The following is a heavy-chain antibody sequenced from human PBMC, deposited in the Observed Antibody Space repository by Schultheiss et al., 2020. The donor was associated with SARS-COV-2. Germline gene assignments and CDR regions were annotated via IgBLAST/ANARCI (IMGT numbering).Heavy chain of an antibody. CDR1: GFTFSSYE. V-gene: IGHV3-30*04. CDR3: ARDRNAKYYYYGMDV. Sequence: GGSLRLSCAASGFTFSSYEMNWVRQAPGKGLEWVAVIWYDGSNKYYADSVKGRFTISRDNSKNTLYLQMNSLRAEDTAVYYCARDRNAKYYYYGMDVWGQGTTVTVSS. CDR2: IWYDGSNK. J-gene: IGHJ6*02.